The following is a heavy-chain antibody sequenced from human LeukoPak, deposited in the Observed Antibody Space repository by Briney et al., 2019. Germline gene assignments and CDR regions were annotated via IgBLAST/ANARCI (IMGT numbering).Heavy chain of an antibody. CDR1: GYTFTSYG. J-gene: IGHJ4*02. D-gene: IGHD6-19*01. CDR3: ARDRAGSAWYTTFDY. CDR2: ISTYNGNT. V-gene: IGHV1-18*01. Sequence: ASVKVSCKAFGYTFTSYGISWVRQAPGQGLEWMGWISTYNGNTNYAQKLQGRVTMTTDTSTSRVYMDLRSLRSDDTAVYYCARDRAGSAWYTTFDYWGQGTLVTVSS.